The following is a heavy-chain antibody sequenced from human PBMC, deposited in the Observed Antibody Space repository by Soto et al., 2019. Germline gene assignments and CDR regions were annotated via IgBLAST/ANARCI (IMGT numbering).Heavy chain of an antibody. V-gene: IGHV5-51*01. CDR1: GDSFTGFW. J-gene: IGHJ4*02. Sequence: PGESLKISCKVSGDSFTGFWIGWVRQMPGKGLEWLGSIYPRDSDTRYSPSFQGQVTISADKSLSTAYLQWNSLQASDTAIYYCARQHPLDSRVWFTWGQGTLGTVSS. CDR3: ARQHPLDSRVWFT. D-gene: IGHD6-19*01. CDR2: IYPRDSDT.